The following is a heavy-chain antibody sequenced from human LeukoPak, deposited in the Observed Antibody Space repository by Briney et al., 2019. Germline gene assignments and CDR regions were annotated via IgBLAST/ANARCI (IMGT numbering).Heavy chain of an antibody. Sequence: SETLSLTCTVSGGSISSSSYYWGWIRQPPGKGLEWIGSIYYSGSTYYNPSLKSRVTISVDTSKNQFSPKLSSVTAADTAVYYCIGNGYYSLEYWGQGTLVTVSS. CDR2: IYYSGST. CDR3: IGNGYYSLEY. D-gene: IGHD3-3*01. V-gene: IGHV4-39*07. J-gene: IGHJ4*02. CDR1: GGSISSSSYY.